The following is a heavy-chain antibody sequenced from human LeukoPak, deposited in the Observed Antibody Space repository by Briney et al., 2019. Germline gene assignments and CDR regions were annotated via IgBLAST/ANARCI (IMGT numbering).Heavy chain of an antibody. J-gene: IGHJ4*02. CDR1: GCTFSNYA. CDR3: AKGNYYFDSSGYFHFDY. D-gene: IGHD3-22*01. Sequence: PGGSLRLSCAASGCTFSNYAMSWVRQAPGKGLEWVSTISVSGGSTYYADSVEGRFTISRDNSKNTLYLQMNSLRAEDTAVYYCAKGNYYFDSSGYFHFDYWGQGTLVTVSS. V-gene: IGHV3-23*01. CDR2: ISVSGGST.